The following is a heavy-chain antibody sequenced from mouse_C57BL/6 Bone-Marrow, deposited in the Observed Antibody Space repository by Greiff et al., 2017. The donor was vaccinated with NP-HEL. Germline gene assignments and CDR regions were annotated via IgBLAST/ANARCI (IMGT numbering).Heavy chain of an antibody. CDR3: TRAYSNYSWFAY. D-gene: IGHD2-5*01. J-gene: IGHJ3*01. V-gene: IGHV5-9-1*02. CDR2: ISSGGDYI. Sequence: EVQGVESGEGLVKPGGSLKLSCAASGFTFSSYAMSWVRQTPEKRLEWVAYISSGGDYIYYADTVKGRFTISRDNARNTLYLQMSSLKSEDTAMYYCTRAYSNYSWFAYWGQGTLVTVSA. CDR1: GFTFSSYA.